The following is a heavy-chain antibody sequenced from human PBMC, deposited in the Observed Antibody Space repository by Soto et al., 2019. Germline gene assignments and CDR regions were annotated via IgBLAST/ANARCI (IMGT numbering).Heavy chain of an antibody. V-gene: IGHV4-59*01. CDR1: GGSISSYY. D-gene: IGHD1-7*01. J-gene: IGHJ4*02. CDR3: ARDKPGTSIFDY. CDR2: IYYTGST. Sequence: TLSLTCTVSGGSISSYYWSWIRRPPGKGLEWIGYIYYTGSTNYNPSLKSRVTISVDTSKNQFSLKLGSVTAADTAVYYCARDKPGTSIFDYWGQGTLVTVSS.